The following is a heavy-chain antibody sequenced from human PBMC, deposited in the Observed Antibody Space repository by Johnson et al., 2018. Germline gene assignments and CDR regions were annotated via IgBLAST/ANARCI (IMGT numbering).Heavy chain of an antibody. D-gene: IGHD2-15*01. Sequence: QVQLVESGGGVVQPGRSLRLSCAASGFTFSSYGMHWVRQAPGKGLEWVAVIWYDGSNKYYADSVKGRFTISRDNSKNTLYLQMNSLRAEDTAVYFCARWWQNDAFDIWGQGTMVTVSS. CDR1: GFTFSSYG. CDR2: IWYDGSNK. CDR3: ARWWQNDAFDI. V-gene: IGHV3-33*01. J-gene: IGHJ3*02.